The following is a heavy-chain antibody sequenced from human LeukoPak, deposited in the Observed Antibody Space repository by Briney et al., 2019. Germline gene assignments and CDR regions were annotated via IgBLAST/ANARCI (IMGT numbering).Heavy chain of an antibody. Sequence: PGGSLRLSCAAPGFTVSDNYISWVRQAPGKGLEWVSVIYSGGSTKYADSVKARFTISRDNSKNTVYLQMNSLRADDTAVYYCARATLDNWGQGTLVTVSS. CDR1: GFTVSDNY. CDR2: IYSGGST. V-gene: IGHV3-53*01. J-gene: IGHJ4*02. CDR3: ARATLDN.